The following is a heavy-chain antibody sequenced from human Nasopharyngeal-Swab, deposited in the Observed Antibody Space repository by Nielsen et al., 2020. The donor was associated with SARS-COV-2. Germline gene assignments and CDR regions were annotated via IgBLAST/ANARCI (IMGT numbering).Heavy chain of an antibody. D-gene: IGHD2-15*01. CDR2: IYPGDSET. V-gene: IGHV5-51*01. Sequence: GESLKISCKGSGYSFTNYWLGWVRQMPGKGLEWLGVIYPGDSETRYSPSFEGQVTISVDKSISTAYLQWSSLKASDTAMYYCARVQGYCTGGSCYSVFYYFAMDVWGQGTTVTVSS. J-gene: IGHJ6*02. CDR1: GYSFTNYW. CDR3: ARVQGYCTGGSCYSVFYYFAMDV.